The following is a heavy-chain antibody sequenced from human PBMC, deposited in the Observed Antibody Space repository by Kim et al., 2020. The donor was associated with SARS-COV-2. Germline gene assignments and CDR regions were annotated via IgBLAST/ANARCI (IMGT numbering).Heavy chain of an antibody. CDR1: GGSISSYY. Sequence: SETLSLTCTVSGGSISSYYWSWIRQPPGKGLEWIGYIYYSGSTNYNPSLKSRVTISVDTSKNQFSLKLSSVTAADTAVYYCARETPLGDSGFDIWGQGTMVTVSS. V-gene: IGHV4-59*01. CDR3: ARETPLGDSGFDI. CDR2: IYYSGST. J-gene: IGHJ3*02. D-gene: IGHD3-16*01.